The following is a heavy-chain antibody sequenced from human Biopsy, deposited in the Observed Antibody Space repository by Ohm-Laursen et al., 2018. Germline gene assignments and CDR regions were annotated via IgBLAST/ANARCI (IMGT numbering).Heavy chain of an antibody. CDR2: ISGLNGIK. CDR3: TRDLQTRAETFDS. D-gene: IGHD4-11*01. CDR1: GYTYSDYG. Sequence: ASVKASCKTSGYTYSDYGVSWVRQAPGQGLEWVGWISGLNGIKTSASKFQGRLTMTTDRSASTAYMELRGLRSDDTAVYYCTRDLQTRAETFDSWGQGTLVIVSS. V-gene: IGHV1-18*01. J-gene: IGHJ5*01.